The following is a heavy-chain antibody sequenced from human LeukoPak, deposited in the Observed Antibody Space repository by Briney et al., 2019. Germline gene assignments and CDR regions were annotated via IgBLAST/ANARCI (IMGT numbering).Heavy chain of an antibody. D-gene: IGHD2-2*01. V-gene: IGHV3-30*03. J-gene: IGHJ4*02. CDR1: GFTLSIYG. CDR2: ISYDGSNK. Sequence: GRSLRLSCAASGFTLSIYGMHWVRQAPGQGLGWVAVISYDGSNKNYADSVKGRFTISRDNSKNTLYLQMNSLRAEDTAVYYCAREGRSSTSCYVPVIWGQGTLVTVSS. CDR3: AREGRSSTSCYVPVI.